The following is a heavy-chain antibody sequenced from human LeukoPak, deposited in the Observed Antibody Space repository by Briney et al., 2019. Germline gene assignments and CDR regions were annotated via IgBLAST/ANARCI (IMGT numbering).Heavy chain of an antibody. CDR2: ISSSGSTI. J-gene: IGHJ5*02. CDR1: GFTFSDYY. Sequence: GGSLRLSCAAPGFTFSDYYMSWIRRAPGKGLEWVSYISSSGSTIYYADSVKGRFTISRDNAKNSLYLQMNSLRAEDTAVYYCARDPVRYCSSTSCSTPPGGWFDPWGQGTLVTVSS. CDR3: ARDPVRYCSSTSCSTPPGGWFDP. D-gene: IGHD2-2*01. V-gene: IGHV3-11*01.